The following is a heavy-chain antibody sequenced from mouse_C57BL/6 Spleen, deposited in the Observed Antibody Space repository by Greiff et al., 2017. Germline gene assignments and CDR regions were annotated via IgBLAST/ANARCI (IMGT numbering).Heavy chain of an antibody. Sequence: QVQLQQPGAELVKPGASVKMSCKASGYTFTSYWITWVKQRPGQGLEWIGDIYPGSGSTNSNEKFKSKATLTVDTSSSTAYMQLSSLTSEDSAVYYCARWDYYGTIPYYFDYWGQGTTLTVSS. CDR2: IYPGSGST. CDR1: GYTFTSYW. CDR3: ARWDYYGTIPYYFDY. J-gene: IGHJ2*01. V-gene: IGHV1-55*01. D-gene: IGHD1-1*01.